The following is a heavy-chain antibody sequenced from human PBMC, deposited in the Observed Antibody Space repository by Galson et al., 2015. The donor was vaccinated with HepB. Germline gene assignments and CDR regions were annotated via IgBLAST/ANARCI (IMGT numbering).Heavy chain of an antibody. D-gene: IGHD1-26*01. CDR3: VKPGGLWELLQFDY. V-gene: IGHV3-64D*06. Sequence: SLRLSCAASGFTFSSYAMHWVRQAPGKGLEYVSAISSNGGSTYYADSVKGRFTISRDNSKNTLYLQMSSLRAEDTAVYYCVKPGGLWELLQFDYWGQGTLVTVSS. J-gene: IGHJ4*02. CDR2: ISSNGGST. CDR1: GFTFSSYA.